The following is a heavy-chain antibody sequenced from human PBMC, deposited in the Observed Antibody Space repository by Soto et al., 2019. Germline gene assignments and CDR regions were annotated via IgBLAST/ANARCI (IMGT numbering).Heavy chain of an antibody. V-gene: IGHV1-18*01. CDR1: GYTFTSYG. D-gene: IGHD3-3*01. J-gene: IGHJ5*02. CDR2: ISAYNGNT. CDR3: ARDWRGAEGFDP. Sequence: ASVKVSCKASGYTFTSYGITWVRQAPGQGLEWMGWISAYNGNTNYAQKLQGRVTMTTDTSTSTAYMELRSLRSDDTAVYFCARDWRGAEGFDPWGQGTLVTVSS.